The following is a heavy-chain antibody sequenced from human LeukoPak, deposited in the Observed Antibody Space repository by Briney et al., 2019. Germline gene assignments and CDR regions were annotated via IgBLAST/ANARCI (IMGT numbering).Heavy chain of an antibody. J-gene: IGHJ6*02. Sequence: SETLSLTCTVSGGSISSGGYYWRWIRQHPGKGLEWIEYIYYSGSTYSNPSLKSRVTISVDPSKNQFSLKLSSVTAADTAVYYCARGGAGCSGGSCYSKSSRYYYGMDVWGQGTTVTVSS. CDR1: GGSISSGGYY. V-gene: IGHV4-31*03. D-gene: IGHD2-15*01. CDR2: IYYSGST. CDR3: ARGGAGCSGGSCYSKSSRYYYGMDV.